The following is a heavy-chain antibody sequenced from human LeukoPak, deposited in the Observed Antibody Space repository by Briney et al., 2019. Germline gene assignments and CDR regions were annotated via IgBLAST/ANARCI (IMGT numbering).Heavy chain of an antibody. V-gene: IGHV3-30-3*01. CDR3: ARDPSIAVITFYYYYGMDV. Sequence: GGSLRLSCAASGFTFSSYAMHWVRQAPGKGLEWVAVISYDGSNKYYADSVKGRFTISRDNSKNTLYLQINSLRAEDTAVYYCARDPSIAVITFYYYYGMDVWGQGTTVTVSS. D-gene: IGHD6-19*01. J-gene: IGHJ6*02. CDR1: GFTFSSYA. CDR2: ISYDGSNK.